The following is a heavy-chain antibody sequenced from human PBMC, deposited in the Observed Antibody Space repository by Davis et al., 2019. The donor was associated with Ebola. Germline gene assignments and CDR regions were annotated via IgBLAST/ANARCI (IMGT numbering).Heavy chain of an antibody. D-gene: IGHD2-2*01. J-gene: IGHJ4*02. CDR2: IKHDGSES. CDR1: GFTFSDYW. Sequence: GESLKISCTASGFTFSDYWMSWIRQAPGKGLEWVANIKHDGSESFYVDSVKGRFTMSRENDKKSVSLQMNNLRAEDTAVYYCARAGTSTSRDYWGQGTLVTVSS. V-gene: IGHV3-7*01. CDR3: ARAGTSTSRDY.